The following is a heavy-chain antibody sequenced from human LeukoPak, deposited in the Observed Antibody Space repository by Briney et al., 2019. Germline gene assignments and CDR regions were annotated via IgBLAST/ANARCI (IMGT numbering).Heavy chain of an antibody. Sequence: GGSLRLSCAASGFAFSSYNMNWVRQAPAKGLEWISYIGSSGSPTHYADSVGGRFTISRDNAKNSLYLQMNSLRDEDTAVYFCARRPYSDTSGRLSDVWGQGTTVTVSS. V-gene: IGHV3-48*02. CDR1: GFAFSSYN. D-gene: IGHD3-22*01. CDR2: IGSSGSPT. CDR3: ARRPYSDTSGRLSDV. J-gene: IGHJ6*02.